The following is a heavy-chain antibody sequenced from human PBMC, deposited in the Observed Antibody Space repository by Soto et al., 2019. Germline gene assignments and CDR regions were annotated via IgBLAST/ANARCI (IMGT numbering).Heavy chain of an antibody. Sequence: GGSLRLSCAPSGFTLPGYSMNWVRQAPGKGLEWVSYISSSSDTIYYADSVKGRFTISRDNAKNLLYLQMKSLRAEDTAVYYSARSSTFYEYWGQGTPVTVSS. V-gene: IGHV3-48*01. J-gene: IGHJ4*02. D-gene: IGHD6-6*01. CDR2: ISSSSDTI. CDR1: GFTLPGYS. CDR3: ARSSTFYEY.